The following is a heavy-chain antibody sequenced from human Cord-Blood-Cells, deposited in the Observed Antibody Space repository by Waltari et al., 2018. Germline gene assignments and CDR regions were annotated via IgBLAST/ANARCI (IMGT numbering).Heavy chain of an antibody. Sequence: EVQLVESGGGLVQPGGSLRLSCAASGFTFSSYSMNWVRQAPGKGLEWVSYISSSSTIYYADSVKGRFTISRDNAKNSLYLQMNSLRDEDTAVYYCARAHSSGYYYFDYWGQGTLVTVSS. CDR3: ARAHSSGYYYFDY. V-gene: IGHV3-48*02. J-gene: IGHJ4*02. CDR1: GFTFSSYS. CDR2: ISSSSTI. D-gene: IGHD3-22*01.